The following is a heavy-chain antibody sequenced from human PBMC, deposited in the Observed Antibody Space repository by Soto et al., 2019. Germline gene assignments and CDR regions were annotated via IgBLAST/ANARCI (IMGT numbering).Heavy chain of an antibody. CDR3: ARENYYDSSGYFL. Sequence: SVKVSCKASGGTFSSYTISWVRQAPGQGLEWMGRIIPILGIANYAQKFQGRVTITADKSTSTAYMELSSLRSEDTAVYYCARENYYDSSGYFLWGQGTLVTVSS. D-gene: IGHD3-22*01. CDR1: GGTFSSYT. J-gene: IGHJ4*02. CDR2: IIPILGIA. V-gene: IGHV1-69*04.